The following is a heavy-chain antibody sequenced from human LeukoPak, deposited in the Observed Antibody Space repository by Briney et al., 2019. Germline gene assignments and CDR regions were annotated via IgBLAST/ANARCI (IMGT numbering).Heavy chain of an antibody. CDR2: IWYDGSNK. J-gene: IGHJ5*02. CDR3: ARELPPVVNYRFDH. Sequence: QPGRSLRLSCAASGFTFSNYGMHWVRQAPGKGLEWVAVIWYDGSNKYCADSVKGRFTISRDNSKNTLYLQINSLRAEDTAMYYCARELPPVVNYRFDHRGQGTLVTVSS. V-gene: IGHV3-33*01. CDR1: GFTFSNYG. D-gene: IGHD1-7*01.